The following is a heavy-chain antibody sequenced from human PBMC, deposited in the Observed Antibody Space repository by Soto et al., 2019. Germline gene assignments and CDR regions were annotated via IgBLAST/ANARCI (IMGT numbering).Heavy chain of an antibody. D-gene: IGHD3-22*01. CDR1: GYTFTSYY. CDR2: INPSGGST. CDR3: ARDQGYYDSSGYYYGRAFDI. Sequence: ASVKVSCKASGYTFTSYYIHWVRQAPGQGLEWMGIINPSGGSTSYAQKFQGRVTMTRDTSTSTVYMELSSLRSEDTAVYYCARDQGYYDSSGYYYGRAFDIWGQGTMVTVSS. J-gene: IGHJ3*02. V-gene: IGHV1-46*01.